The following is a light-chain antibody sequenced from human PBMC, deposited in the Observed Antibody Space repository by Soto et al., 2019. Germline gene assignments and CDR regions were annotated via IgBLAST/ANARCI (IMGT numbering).Light chain of an antibody. CDR1: QSVSSNY. CDR3: QQYGSSPTWT. J-gene: IGKJ1*01. CDR2: GAS. V-gene: IGKV3-20*01. Sequence: ESVLTQSPGTLSLSPGERATLSCRASQSVSSNYLAWYQQKPGQAPRLLIYGASGRATGIPDRFSGSGSGTDFTLTISRLEPEDSAVYYCQQYGSSPTWTFGQGTKVDIK.